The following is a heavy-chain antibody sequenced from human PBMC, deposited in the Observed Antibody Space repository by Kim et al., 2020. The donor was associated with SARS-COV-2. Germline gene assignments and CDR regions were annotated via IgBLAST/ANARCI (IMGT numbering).Heavy chain of an antibody. CDR3: AKDKGYYYGSGSYDY. CDR2: ISGSGGST. J-gene: IGHJ4*02. V-gene: IGHV3-23*01. Sequence: GSLRLSCAASGLTFSSYAMSWVRQAPGKGLEWVSAISGSGGSTYYADSVKGRFTISRDNSKNTLYLQMNSLRAEDTAVYYCAKDKGYYYGSGSYDYWGQGTLVTVSS. CDR1: GLTFSSYA. D-gene: IGHD3-10*01.